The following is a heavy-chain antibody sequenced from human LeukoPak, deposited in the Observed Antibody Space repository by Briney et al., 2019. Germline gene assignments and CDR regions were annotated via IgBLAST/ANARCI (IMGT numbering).Heavy chain of an antibody. Sequence: PGGSLRLSCAASGFTVSSNYMSWVRQAPGKGLEWVSVIYSGGSTYYADSVKGRFTISRDNSKNTLYLQVNSLRAEDTAVYYCARRYGLERAYYYYGMDVWGQGTTVTVSS. CDR3: ARRYGLERAYYYYGMDV. D-gene: IGHD1-1*01. CDR2: IYSGGST. CDR1: GFTVSSNY. V-gene: IGHV3-66*01. J-gene: IGHJ6*02.